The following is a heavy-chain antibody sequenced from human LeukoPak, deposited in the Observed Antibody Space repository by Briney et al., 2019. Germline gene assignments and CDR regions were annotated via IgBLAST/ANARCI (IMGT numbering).Heavy chain of an antibody. CDR2: VSLSGSP. V-gene: IGHV4-38-2*02. D-gene: IGHD4-17*01. Sequence: SETLSLTCSVSGYSLRNGYHWAWFRQPPGKRLEWLGSVSLSGSPYDNLSFKSRVSMSVDASKNQFSLKMRAVTAADSAVYFCARSEINDYGRFWGQGILVTVSS. J-gene: IGHJ4*02. CDR3: ARSEINDYGRF. CDR1: GYSLRNGYH.